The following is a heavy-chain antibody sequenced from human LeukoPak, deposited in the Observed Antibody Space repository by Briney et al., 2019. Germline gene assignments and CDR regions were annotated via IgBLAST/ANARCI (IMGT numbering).Heavy chain of an antibody. Sequence: ASVKVSCKASGYTFTGYYMHWVRQAPGQGLEWMGWINPNSGGTNYAQKFQGRVTMTRDTSISTAYMELCRLRSDDTAVYYCARAYCSGGSCYSFDYWGQGTLVTVSS. J-gene: IGHJ4*02. V-gene: IGHV1-2*02. D-gene: IGHD2-15*01. CDR2: INPNSGGT. CDR3: ARAYCSGGSCYSFDY. CDR1: GYTFTGYY.